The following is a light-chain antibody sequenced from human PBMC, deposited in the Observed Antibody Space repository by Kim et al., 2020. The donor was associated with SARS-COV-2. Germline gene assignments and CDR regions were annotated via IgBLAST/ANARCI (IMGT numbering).Light chain of an antibody. J-gene: IGKJ5*01. CDR2: DAS. V-gene: IGKV3-11*01. CDR3: QQRSNWPIT. Sequence: ETVLTQSPGTLSLSPGERATLSCGASQSIAFHLAWYQQRPGQAPRLLIFDASNRATGIPARFSGRGSGTDFTLTISSLEPEDFGVYYCQQRSNWPITFGQGTRLEIK. CDR1: QSIAFH.